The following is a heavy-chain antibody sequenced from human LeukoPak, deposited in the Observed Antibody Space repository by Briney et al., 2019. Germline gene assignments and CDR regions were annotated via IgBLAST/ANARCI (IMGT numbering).Heavy chain of an antibody. D-gene: IGHD3-22*01. CDR2: INPNSGGT. CDR3: ARGYYDSSGYSNWFDP. CDR1: GYTFTGYY. J-gene: IGHJ5*02. Sequence: ASVKVSCKASGYTFTGYYMHWVRQAPGQGLEWMGWINPNSGGTNYAQKFQGRVTMTRDTSISTAYMELSRLRSDDTAVYYCARGYYDSSGYSNWFDPWGQGTLVTVSS. V-gene: IGHV1-2*02.